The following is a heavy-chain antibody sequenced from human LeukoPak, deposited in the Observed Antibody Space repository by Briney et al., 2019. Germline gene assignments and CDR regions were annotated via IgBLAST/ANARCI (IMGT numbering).Heavy chain of an antibody. Sequence: SVKVSCKASGGTFNSETISWVRQAPGQGLEWMGGIIPNFGTRNYAQKFQGRVTMTADKPTSTAFMELRSLRSEDTAVYYCAREAAADDYGDYGPIDIWGQGTMVIVSS. CDR3: AREAAADDYGDYGPIDI. V-gene: IGHV1-69*06. D-gene: IGHD4-17*01. CDR2: IIPNFGTR. CDR1: GGTFNSET. J-gene: IGHJ3*02.